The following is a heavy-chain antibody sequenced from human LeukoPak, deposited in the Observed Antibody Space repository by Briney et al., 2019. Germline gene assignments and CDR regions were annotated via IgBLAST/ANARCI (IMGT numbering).Heavy chain of an antibody. J-gene: IGHJ6*03. D-gene: IGHD6-25*01. CDR3: ARFAAGGSYYYYMDV. CDR2: IGTSSTTI. V-gene: IGHV3-48*01. CDR1: GFTFSSYT. Sequence: GGSPRLSCAASGFTFSSYTMNWVRQPPGKGLEWVSNIGTSSTTIYYADSVKGRFTISRDNAKNSLYLQMNSLRADDAAVYYCARFAAGGSYYYYMDVWGKGTTVTVSS.